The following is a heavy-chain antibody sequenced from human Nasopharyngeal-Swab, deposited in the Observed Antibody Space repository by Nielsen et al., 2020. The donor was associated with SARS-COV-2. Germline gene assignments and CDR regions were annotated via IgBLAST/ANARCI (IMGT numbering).Heavy chain of an antibody. CDR2: FSYTGIT. J-gene: IGHJ4*02. CDR3: AREVVGGLVDS. D-gene: IGHD1-26*01. Sequence: GSLRLSCTVSGGSISSGSIRSYYWSGSRQPPGKGLEWIGYFSYTGITNYNPSLKSRVTISVDMSKNQFSLKLSSVAAADTAVYYCAREVVGGLVDSWGQGTLVTVSS. V-gene: IGHV4-61*01. CDR1: GGSISSGSIRSYY.